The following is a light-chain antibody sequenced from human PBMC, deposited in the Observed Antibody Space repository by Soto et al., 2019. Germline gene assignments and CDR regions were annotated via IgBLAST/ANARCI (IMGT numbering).Light chain of an antibody. CDR1: SSNVESNY. CDR2: RNN. J-gene: IGLJ1*01. V-gene: IGLV1-47*01. Sequence: QSVLTQPPSASGTPGRRVTISCSGSSSNVESNYVYWYQQLPGTAPKLLIYRNNQRPSGVSDRFSGSKSGTSASLAISGLRSEDEADYYCASWDDSLSGFYVFGSGTKVTVL. CDR3: ASWDDSLSGFYV.